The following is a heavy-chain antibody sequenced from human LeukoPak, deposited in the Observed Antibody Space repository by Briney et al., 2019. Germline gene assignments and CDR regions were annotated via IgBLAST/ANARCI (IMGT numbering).Heavy chain of an antibody. V-gene: IGHV4-59*08. J-gene: IGHJ4*02. CDR2: IYYSGST. CDR3: ARGLSWELPYFDY. CDR1: GGSISSYY. Sequence: PSETLSLTCTVSGGSISSYYWSWIRQPPGKGLEWIGYIYYSGSTNYNPSLKSRVTISVDTSKNQFSLKLSSVTAADTAVYYCARGLSWELPYFDYWGQGTLVTVSS. D-gene: IGHD1-26*01.